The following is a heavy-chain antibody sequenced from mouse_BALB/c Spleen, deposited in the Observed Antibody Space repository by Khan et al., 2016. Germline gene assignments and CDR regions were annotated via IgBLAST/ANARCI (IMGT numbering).Heavy chain of an antibody. Sequence: QVRLQQSGAELVKPGASVKLSCKASGYTFTEYIIHWVKQRSGQGLEWIGWFYPGSGSIKDNEKFKDKATLTADKSSSTVYMELSRLTSEDSAVYFCARHEGRTMITTVYFDYWGQGTTLTVSS. CDR1: GYTFTEYI. V-gene: IGHV1-62-2*01. CDR3: ARHEGRTMITTVYFDY. CDR2: FYPGSGSI. D-gene: IGHD2-4*01. J-gene: IGHJ2*01.